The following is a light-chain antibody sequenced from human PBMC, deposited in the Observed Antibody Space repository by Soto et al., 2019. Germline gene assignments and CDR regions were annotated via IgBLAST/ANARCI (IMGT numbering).Light chain of an antibody. CDR1: SSDVGSYNY. V-gene: IGLV2-14*01. CDR3: TSFTSDSSPDL. CDR2: EVS. Sequence: QSALTQPASVSGSPGQSITISCTGTSSDVGSYNYVSWYQQHPGKAPKVMIYEVSNRASGVSDRFSGSKSGNTASLTISGLQAEDEADYYCTSFTSDSSPDLFGTGTKVTV. J-gene: IGLJ1*01.